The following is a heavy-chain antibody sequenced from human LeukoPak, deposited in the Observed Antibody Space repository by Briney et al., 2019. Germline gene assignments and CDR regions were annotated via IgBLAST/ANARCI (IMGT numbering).Heavy chain of an antibody. CDR3: ARAKVGATPFDY. CDR1: GGSFSGYY. V-gene: IGHV4-34*01. J-gene: IGHJ4*02. CDR2: INHSGST. Sequence: PSETLSLACAVYGGSFSGYYWSWIRQPPGKGLEWIGEINHSGSTNYNPSLKSRVTISVDTSKNQFSLKLSSVTAADTAVYDCARAKVGATPFDYWGQGTLVTVSS. D-gene: IGHD1-26*01.